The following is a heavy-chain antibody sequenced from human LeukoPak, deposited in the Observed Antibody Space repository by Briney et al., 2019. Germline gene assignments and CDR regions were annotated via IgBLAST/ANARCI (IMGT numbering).Heavy chain of an antibody. CDR2: IVPMFGIA. CDR1: GGTFITYG. D-gene: IGHD5-24*01. V-gene: IGHV1-69*05. CDR3: ATTSVRDGFNFDY. Sequence: SVKVSCKTSGGTFITYGINWVRQAPGQGLEWMGGIVPMFGIANYAQKFEGRVSITTDESSTTAYMELSSLRSEDTAFYYCATTSVRDGFNFDYWGQEPWSPSP. J-gene: IGHJ4*01.